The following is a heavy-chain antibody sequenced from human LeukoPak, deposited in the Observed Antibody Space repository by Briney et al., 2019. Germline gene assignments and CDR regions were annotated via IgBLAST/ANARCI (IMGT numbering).Heavy chain of an antibody. CDR3: AKSHDILTGYYLPNWFDP. CDR1: GFTFSSYA. Sequence: GGSLRLSCAASGFTFSSYAMSWVRQAPGQGLEWVSAISGSGGSTYYADSVKGRFTISRDNSKNTLYLQMNSLRAEDTAVYYCAKSHDILTGYYLPNWFDPWGQGTLVTVSS. D-gene: IGHD3-9*01. CDR2: ISGSGGST. J-gene: IGHJ5*02. V-gene: IGHV3-23*01.